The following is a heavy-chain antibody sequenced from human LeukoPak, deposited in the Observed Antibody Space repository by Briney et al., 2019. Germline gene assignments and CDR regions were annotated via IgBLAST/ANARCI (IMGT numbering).Heavy chain of an antibody. J-gene: IGHJ4*02. V-gene: IGHV3-33*01. CDR2: IWYDGSNK. Sequence: PGGSLRLSCAASGFTFSSYGMHWVRQAPGKGLEWVAVIWYDGSNKYYADSVKGRFTISRDNSKNTLYLQMNSLRAEDTAVYYCARDLYCSGGSCYPTGFDYWGQGTLVTVSS. CDR1: GFTFSSYG. CDR3: ARDLYCSGGSCYPTGFDY. D-gene: IGHD2-15*01.